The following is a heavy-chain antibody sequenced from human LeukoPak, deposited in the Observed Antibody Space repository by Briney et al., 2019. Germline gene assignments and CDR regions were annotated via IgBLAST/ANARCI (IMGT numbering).Heavy chain of an antibody. CDR1: GFTLSATW. V-gene: IGHV3-7*01. D-gene: IGHD3-3*01. J-gene: IGHJ4*02. CDR3: ARKPVGFWSGYYQYYFDH. Sequence: GGSLRLSCAASGFTLSATWMSWVRQAPGKGLEGVANIKQDGSDEYYLDSVKGRFIISRDNGKNSLHLKMSNLRSEDTAVYSCARKPVGFWSGYYQYYFDHWGEGALVTVSS. CDR2: IKQDGSDE.